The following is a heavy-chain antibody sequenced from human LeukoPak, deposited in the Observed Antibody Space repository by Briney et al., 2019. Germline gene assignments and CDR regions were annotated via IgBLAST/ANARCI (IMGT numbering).Heavy chain of an antibody. D-gene: IGHD4-23*01. Sequence: SETLSLTCTVSGGSISSYYWSWIRQPPGKGLEWIGYIYYSGSTNYNPSLKSRVTISVDTSKNQFSLKLSSVTAADTAVYYCAGTPVVTQEGFDYWGQGTQVTVSS. CDR1: GGSISSYY. CDR2: IYYSGST. J-gene: IGHJ4*02. V-gene: IGHV4-59*12. CDR3: AGTPVVTQEGFDY.